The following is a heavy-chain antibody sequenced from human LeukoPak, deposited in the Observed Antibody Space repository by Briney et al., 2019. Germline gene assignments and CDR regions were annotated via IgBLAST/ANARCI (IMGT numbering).Heavy chain of an antibody. Sequence: SVKVSCKASGGTFSSYATSWVRQAPGQGLEWMGGIIPIFGTANYAQKFQGRVTITADKSTSTAYMELSRLRSDDTAVYYCARDRMYSSGWTNYYYYMDVWGKGTTVTVSS. CDR2: IIPIFGTA. CDR3: ARDRMYSSGWTNYYYYMDV. D-gene: IGHD6-19*01. CDR1: GGTFSSYA. J-gene: IGHJ6*03. V-gene: IGHV1-69*06.